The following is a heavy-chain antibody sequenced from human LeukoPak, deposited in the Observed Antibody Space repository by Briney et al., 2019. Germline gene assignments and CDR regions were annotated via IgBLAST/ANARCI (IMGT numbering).Heavy chain of an antibody. D-gene: IGHD6-13*01. CDR1: GFIFSSYA. CDR2: ISSSSSPI. V-gene: IGHV3-48*02. Sequence: GGSLRLSCAASGFIFSSYAMHWVRQAPGKGLEWLSYISSSSSPIYYADSVKGRFTTSRDNAKNSLYLQMNSLRDEDTAVYYCARDHYSRNDYWGQGTLVPVSS. CDR3: ARDHYSRNDY. J-gene: IGHJ4*02.